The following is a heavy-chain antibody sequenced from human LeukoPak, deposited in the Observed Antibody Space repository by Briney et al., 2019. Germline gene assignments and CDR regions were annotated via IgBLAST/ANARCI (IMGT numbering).Heavy chain of an antibody. CDR3: ASFHYYGSGAYYLSY. CDR2: IGDSGATT. Sequence: GGSLTLSCADSGFTLSSYAMTWVRQAPGKGLEGVSDIGDSGATTYYADSVKGRFTISRDNSKNTPYLQMTSLRAEDTAVYLCASFHYYGSGAYYLSYWGQGTLVTVSS. D-gene: IGHD3-10*01. CDR1: GFTLSSYA. J-gene: IGHJ4*02. V-gene: IGHV3-23*01.